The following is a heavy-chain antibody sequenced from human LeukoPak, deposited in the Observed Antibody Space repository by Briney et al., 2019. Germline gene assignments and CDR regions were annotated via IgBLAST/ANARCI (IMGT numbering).Heavy chain of an antibody. J-gene: IGHJ4*02. D-gene: IGHD5-18*01. CDR2: IYYSGST. CDR1: GASISSYY. V-gene: IGHV4-59*08. Sequence: SQTLSLTCTVSGASISSYYWSWIRQPPGKGLEWIGYIYYSGSTNYNPSLKSRVTISVDTSKSQFSLRLSSVTAADTAIYYCATSCGNSYGCYFDYWGQGTLVTVSS. CDR3: ATSCGNSYGCYFDY.